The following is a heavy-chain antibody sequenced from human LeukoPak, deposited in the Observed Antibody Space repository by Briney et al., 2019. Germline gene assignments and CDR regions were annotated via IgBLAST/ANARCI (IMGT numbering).Heavy chain of an antibody. CDR3: ARDYGLASGYSYEDYFDY. J-gene: IGHJ4*02. V-gene: IGHV3-33*08. CDR2: IWYDGSNK. CDR1: GFTFSSYG. Sequence: PGGSLRLSCAASGFTFSSYGMHWVRQAPGKGLEWVAVIWYDGSNKYYADSVKGRFTISRDNSKNTLYLQMNSLRAEDTAVYYCARDYGLASGYSYEDYFDYWGQGTLVTVSS. D-gene: IGHD5-18*01.